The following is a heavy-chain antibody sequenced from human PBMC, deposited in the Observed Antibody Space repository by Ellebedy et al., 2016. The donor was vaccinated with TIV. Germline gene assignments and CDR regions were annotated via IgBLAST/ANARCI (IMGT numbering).Heavy chain of an antibody. CDR2: IYDSGRT. CDR3: ARAAQPNCSGGSCYRIDY. J-gene: IGHJ4*02. D-gene: IGHD2-15*01. CDR1: GGSFRSGSYY. V-gene: IGHV4-61*01. Sequence: MPSETLSLTCTVSGGSFRSGSYYWSWIRQPPGKELEWIGYIYDSGRTNHNPSLQIRFTISVDTSTNQFSLKLSSVTAADTAVYYCARAAQPNCSGGSCYRIDYWGQGTLVTVSS.